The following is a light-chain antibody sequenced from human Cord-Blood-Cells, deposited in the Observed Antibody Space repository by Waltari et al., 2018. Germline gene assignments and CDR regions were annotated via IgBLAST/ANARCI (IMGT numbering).Light chain of an antibody. J-gene: IGLJ1*01. CDR3: SSYTSSSSYV. CDR1: SSDVGGYNY. V-gene: IGLV2-14*01. CDR2: DVS. Sequence: QSALTQSASVSGSPGQSITISCTGTSSDVGGYNYVSWYQQHPSKAPKLMIYDVSNRPAGVSNRFSGSKSGNTASLTISGLQAEDEADYYCSSYTSSSSYVFGTGTKVTVL.